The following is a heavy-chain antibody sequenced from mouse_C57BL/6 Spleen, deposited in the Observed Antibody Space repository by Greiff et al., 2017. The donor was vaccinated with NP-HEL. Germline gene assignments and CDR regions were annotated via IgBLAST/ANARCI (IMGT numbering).Heavy chain of an antibody. V-gene: IGHV5-9*01. CDR1: GFTFSSYT. Sequence: EVQLVESGGGLVKPGGSLKLSCAASGFTFSSYTMSWVRQTPEKRLEWVATISGGGGNTYYPDSVKGRFTISRDNAKNTLYLQMSSLRSEDTALYYCARQNSNYGFAYWGQGTLVTVSA. CDR3: ARQNSNYGFAY. J-gene: IGHJ3*01. D-gene: IGHD2-5*01. CDR2: ISGGGGNT.